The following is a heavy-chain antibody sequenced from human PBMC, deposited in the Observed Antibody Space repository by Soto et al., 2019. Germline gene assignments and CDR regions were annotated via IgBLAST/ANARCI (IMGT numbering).Heavy chain of an antibody. CDR1: GGSFSGYY. CDR2: INHSGST. V-gene: IGHV4-34*01. D-gene: IGHD3-3*01. CDR3: ARTYYDFWSGSWRWFDP. Sequence: SETLSLTCAVYGGSFSGYYWTWIRQPPGTGLEWIGEINHSGSTNYNPSLRSRVTISVDTSKNQFSLKLTSVTAADTAVYYCARTYYDFWSGSWRWFDPWGQGTLVTVSS. J-gene: IGHJ5*02.